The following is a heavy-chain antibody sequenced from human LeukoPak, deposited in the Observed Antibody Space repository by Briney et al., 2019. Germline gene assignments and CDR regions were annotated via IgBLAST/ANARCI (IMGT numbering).Heavy chain of an antibody. V-gene: IGHV4-59*01. D-gene: IGHD4-17*01. Sequence: SETLSLTCTVSGGSISSYYWSWIRQPPGKGLEWIGYIYYSGSTNYNPSLKSRVTISVDTSKNQFSLKLSSVTAADTAVYYRARGFDYGAVYWGQGALVTVSS. CDR2: IYYSGST. CDR1: GGSISSYY. J-gene: IGHJ4*02. CDR3: ARGFDYGAVY.